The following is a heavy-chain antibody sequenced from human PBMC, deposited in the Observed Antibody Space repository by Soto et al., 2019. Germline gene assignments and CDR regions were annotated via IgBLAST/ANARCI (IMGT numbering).Heavy chain of an antibody. V-gene: IGHV3-23*01. CDR1: GFTFSSYA. Sequence: EVQLLESGGGLVQPGGSLRLSCAASGFTFSSYAMSWVRQAPGKGLEWVSAISGSGGSTYYADSVKGRFTISRDNSKNTLYLQMKSLRAEDTAVYYCAKYQRRYFDWLLYIFDYWGQGTLVTVSS. CDR3: AKYQRRYFDWLLYIFDY. J-gene: IGHJ4*02. CDR2: ISGSGGST. D-gene: IGHD3-9*01.